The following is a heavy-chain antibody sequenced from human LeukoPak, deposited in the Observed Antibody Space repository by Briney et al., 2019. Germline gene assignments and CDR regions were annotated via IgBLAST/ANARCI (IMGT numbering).Heavy chain of an antibody. D-gene: IGHD2-2*01. CDR1: GYTFTGYY. CDR2: INPNSGGT. V-gene: IGHV1-2*02. CDR3: ARIIGYCSSTSCSWGFDY. Sequence: ASVKVSCKASGYTFTGYYMHWVRQAPGQGLEWMGWINPNSGGTNYAQKFQGRVTMTRDTSISTAYMELGRLRSDDTAVYYCARIIGYCSSTSCSWGFDYWGQGTLVTVSS. J-gene: IGHJ4*02.